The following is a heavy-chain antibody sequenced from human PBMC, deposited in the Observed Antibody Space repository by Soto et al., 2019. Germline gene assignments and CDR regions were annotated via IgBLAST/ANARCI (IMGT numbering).Heavy chain of an antibody. CDR3: ARGAVVAATPFLGY. Sequence: QVQLVQSGAEVKKPGSSVKVSCKASGGTFSSYAISWVRQAPGQGLEWMGGIIPIFGTANYAQKFQGRVTITADESTSTAYMELRSLRSEDTAVYYCARGAVVAATPFLGYWGQGTLVTVSS. CDR1: GGTFSSYA. V-gene: IGHV1-69*12. CDR2: IIPIFGTA. J-gene: IGHJ4*02. D-gene: IGHD2-15*01.